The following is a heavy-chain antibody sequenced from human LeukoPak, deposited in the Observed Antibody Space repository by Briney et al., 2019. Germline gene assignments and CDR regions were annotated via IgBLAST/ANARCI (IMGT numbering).Heavy chain of an antibody. Sequence: PGGSLRLSCAASGFTFSSYGMHWVRQAPGKGLEWVAFIRYDGSYKYYADSVKGRFTISRDISKNTLYLEMNSLRAEDTAMYYCAKDTTYYLDYWGQGTLVTVSS. CDR2: IRYDGSYK. CDR1: GFTFSSYG. CDR3: AKDTTYYLDY. V-gene: IGHV3-30*02. D-gene: IGHD1-14*01. J-gene: IGHJ4*02.